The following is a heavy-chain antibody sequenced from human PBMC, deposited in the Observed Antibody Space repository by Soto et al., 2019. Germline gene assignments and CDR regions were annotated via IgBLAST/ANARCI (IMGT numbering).Heavy chain of an antibody. CDR3: ARGVRGYSSSWYVY. CDR2: INHSGRT. CDR1: GGSFSVYY. D-gene: IGHD6-13*01. V-gene: IGHV4-34*01. J-gene: IGHJ4*02. Sequence: PSEPLSLTCAVYGGSFSVYYWSWIRQPPGNGLEWICEINHSGRTNYNPSLQSRGTISVDTSKNQFSLKLSSVTAADTAVYYCARGVRGYSSSWYVYWGQGLLVTVSS.